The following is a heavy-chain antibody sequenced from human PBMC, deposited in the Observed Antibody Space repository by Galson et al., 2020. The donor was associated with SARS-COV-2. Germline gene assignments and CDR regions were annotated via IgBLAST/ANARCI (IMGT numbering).Heavy chain of an antibody. CDR1: GASIRSGNYY. D-gene: IGHD1-1*01. J-gene: IGHJ5*02. V-gene: IGHV4-31*03. CDR2: IYYNVQP. Sequence: ASETLSLTCTVSGASIRSGNYYWSWIRQHPGKGLEWIGYIYYNVQPSYNPYLKRRVTISVDTSRNQFFLNLISVPVADTAVYYCARGVTTPWNKWFDPWGQGSLVTVSS. CDR3: ARGVTTPWNKWFDP.